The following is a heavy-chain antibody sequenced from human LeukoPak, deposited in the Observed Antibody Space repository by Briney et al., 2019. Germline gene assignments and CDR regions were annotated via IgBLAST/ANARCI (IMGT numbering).Heavy chain of an antibody. CDR2: IFYSGRT. Sequence: SETLSLTCTVSGGSISSGAYYWTWIRQHPGKGLEWIGYIFYSGRTYYNPSLKSRVTISMDTSKTQFSLKLSSVTAADTAVYYCARRSEYNWCDPWGQGTLVTVSS. CDR1: GGSISSGAYY. CDR3: ARRSEYNWCDP. J-gene: IGHJ5*02. V-gene: IGHV4-31*03.